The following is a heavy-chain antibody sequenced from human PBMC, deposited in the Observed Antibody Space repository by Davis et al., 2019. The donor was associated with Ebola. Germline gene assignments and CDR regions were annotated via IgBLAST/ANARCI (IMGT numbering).Heavy chain of an antibody. J-gene: IGHJ6*02. CDR1: GGTFSSYA. Sequence: SVKVSCKASGGTFSSYAISWVRQAPGQGLEWMGGIIPIFGTANYAQKFQGRVTITADESTSTAYMELSSLRSKDTAVYYCARPTVAKNYYGMDVWGQGTTVTVSS. CDR3: ARPTVAKNYYGMDV. V-gene: IGHV1-69*13. D-gene: IGHD5-12*01. CDR2: IIPIFGTA.